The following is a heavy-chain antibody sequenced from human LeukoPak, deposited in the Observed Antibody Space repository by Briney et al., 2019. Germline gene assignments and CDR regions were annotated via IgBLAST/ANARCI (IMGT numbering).Heavy chain of an antibody. CDR2: IYHSGST. V-gene: IGHV4-38-2*02. CDR1: GYSISSGYY. Sequence: SETLSLTCTVSGYSISSGYYWVWIRQPPGKGLEWIGSIYHSGSTYYNPSLKSRVTISVDTSRNQFSLRLSSVTAADTAVYYCAGYHAYGVTTPPLGYWGQGTLVTVSS. J-gene: IGHJ4*02. D-gene: IGHD4-17*01. CDR3: AGYHAYGVTTPPLGY.